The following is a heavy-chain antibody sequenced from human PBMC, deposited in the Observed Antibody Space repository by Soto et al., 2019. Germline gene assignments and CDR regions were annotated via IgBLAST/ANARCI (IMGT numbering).Heavy chain of an antibody. V-gene: IGHV2-70*11. Sequence: SGPTLVNPTQTLTLTCTFSGFSLSTSGMCVSWIRQPPGKALEWLARIDWDDDKYYSTSLKTRLTISKDTSKNQVVLTMTNMDPVDTATYYCARTYSSGWRLIKDYFDYWGQGTLVTXSS. D-gene: IGHD6-19*01. CDR1: GFSLSTSGMC. J-gene: IGHJ4*02. CDR2: IDWDDDK. CDR3: ARTYSSGWRLIKDYFDY.